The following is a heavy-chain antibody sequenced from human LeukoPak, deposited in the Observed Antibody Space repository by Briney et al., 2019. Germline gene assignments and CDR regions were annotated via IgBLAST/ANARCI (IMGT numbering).Heavy chain of an antibody. CDR1: GDSISSGGYS. V-gene: IGHV4-30-4*07. CDR3: VRGWDVRYFDS. Sequence: SQTLSLTCGVSGDSISSGGYSWNWIRQPPGKGLEWIGFIYSSRRTYFNPSLQSRVTISFDMSKNQFFLSLSSVSAADTAVYYCVRGWDVRYFDSWGQGTLVTVSA. J-gene: IGHJ4*02. D-gene: IGHD3-10*02. CDR2: IYSSRRT.